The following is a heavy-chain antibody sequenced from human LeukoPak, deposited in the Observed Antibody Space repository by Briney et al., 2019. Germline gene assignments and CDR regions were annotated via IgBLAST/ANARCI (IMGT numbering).Heavy chain of an antibody. Sequence: GALRLSCAASGFTFISYSMKWVRQAPGKGLEWVAVISYDGSNKYYADSVKGRFTISRDNSKNTLYLQMNSLGAEDTAVYYCARDKDGACDYWGQGTLVTVSS. J-gene: IGHJ4*02. CDR2: ISYDGSNK. V-gene: IGHV3-30*03. CDR3: ARDKDGACDY. CDR1: GFTFISYS.